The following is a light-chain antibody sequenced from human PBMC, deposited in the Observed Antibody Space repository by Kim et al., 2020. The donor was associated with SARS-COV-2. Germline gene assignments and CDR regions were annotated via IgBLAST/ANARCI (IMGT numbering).Light chain of an antibody. CDR2: DAV. CDR3: QQRTMWLT. Sequence: SPGERAALSCRASQSVGDNFAWYQQKPGQAPRLLIYDAVNRAPGIPARFSGSGSGTDFTLTITSLEPEDIAVYFCQQRTMWLTFGQGTKVDIK. V-gene: IGKV3-11*01. CDR1: QSVGDN. J-gene: IGKJ1*01.